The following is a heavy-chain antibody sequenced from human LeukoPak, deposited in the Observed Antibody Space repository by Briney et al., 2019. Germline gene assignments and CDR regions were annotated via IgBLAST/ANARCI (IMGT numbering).Heavy chain of an antibody. CDR1: GFTFSSYS. V-gene: IGHV3-21*01. J-gene: IGHJ4*02. CDR2: NSSSSSYI. CDR3: AREGDYGDPYDY. Sequence: GGSLRLSCAASGFTFSSYSMNWVRQAPGKGLEWVSSNSSSSSYIYYADSVKGRFTISRDNAKNSLYLQMNSLRAEDTAVYYCAREGDYGDPYDYWGQGTLVTVSS. D-gene: IGHD4-17*01.